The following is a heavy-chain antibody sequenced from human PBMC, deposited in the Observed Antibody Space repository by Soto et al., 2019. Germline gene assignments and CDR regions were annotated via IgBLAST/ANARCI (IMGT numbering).Heavy chain of an antibody. V-gene: IGHV3-48*03. J-gene: IGHJ6*02. CDR1: VFTFSSYE. D-gene: IGHD6-13*01. CDR2: ISSSGSTI. Sequence: PGGSLRLSCATSVFTFSSYEMNWVRQAPGKGLEWVSYISSSGSTIYYADSVKGRFTISRDNAKNSLYLQMDSLRAEDTAVYYCARDQEAGSFFPYYYGMDAWGQGTTVTVSS. CDR3: ARDQEAGSFFPYYYGMDA.